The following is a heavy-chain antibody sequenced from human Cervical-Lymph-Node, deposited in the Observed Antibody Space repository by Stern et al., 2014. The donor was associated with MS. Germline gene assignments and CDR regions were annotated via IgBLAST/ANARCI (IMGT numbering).Heavy chain of an antibody. Sequence: VQLVVSRAEVKKPRASVKVSCKASGYTFTTYDINWVRQTTGQWLEWLGWMNPNSGNTGYAQKFQGRVTMTRNTSISTAYMELSSLRSEDTAVYYCARGHDYGNYVGDYWGQGTLVTVSS. CDR2: MNPNSGNT. V-gene: IGHV1-8*01. D-gene: IGHD4-11*01. CDR1: GYTFTTYD. J-gene: IGHJ4*02. CDR3: ARGHDYGNYVGDY.